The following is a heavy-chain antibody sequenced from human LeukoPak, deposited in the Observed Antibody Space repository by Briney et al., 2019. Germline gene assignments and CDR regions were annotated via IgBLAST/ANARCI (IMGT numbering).Heavy chain of an antibody. V-gene: IGHV3-66*01. J-gene: IGHJ4*02. CDR3: ARSPLNTIFGVVDY. Sequence: GGSLRLSCAASGLIVSGDYVSWVRQAPGKGLEWVSVIYSGGATYYADSVKGRFTISRDNSKNTWYLHMNSLRAEDTAVYYCARSPLNTIFGVVDYWGQGTLVTVSS. CDR1: GLIVSGDY. CDR2: IYSGGAT. D-gene: IGHD3-3*01.